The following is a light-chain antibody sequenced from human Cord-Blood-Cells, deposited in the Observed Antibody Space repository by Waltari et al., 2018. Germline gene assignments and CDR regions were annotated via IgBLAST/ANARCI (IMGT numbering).Light chain of an antibody. V-gene: IGKV1-33*01. CDR2: DTS. CDR3: QQYDNLPYS. J-gene: IGKJ2*03. Sequence: DIQLTQSPSSLSASVGDRVTIDCQAIQDISNYLNWYQQKPGKAPKRRIYDTSNLETGATSRVSGRGAGTDFTFPISSLQPEDISTYYCQQYDNLPYSFGHGTELEI. CDR1: QDISNY.